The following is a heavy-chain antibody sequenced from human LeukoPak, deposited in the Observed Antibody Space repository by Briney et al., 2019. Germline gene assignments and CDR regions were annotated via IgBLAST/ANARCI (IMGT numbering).Heavy chain of an antibody. CDR2: IYYSGST. CDR1: GGSFSGYY. D-gene: IGHD3-9*01. Sequence: SETLSLTCAVYGGSFSGYYWSWIRQPPGKGLEWIGSIYYSGSTYYNPSLKSRVTISVDTSKNQFSLKLSSVTAADTAVYYCARDSYDILTYSPNWFDPWGQGTLVTVSS. V-gene: IGHV4-34*01. CDR3: ARDSYDILTYSPNWFDP. J-gene: IGHJ5*02.